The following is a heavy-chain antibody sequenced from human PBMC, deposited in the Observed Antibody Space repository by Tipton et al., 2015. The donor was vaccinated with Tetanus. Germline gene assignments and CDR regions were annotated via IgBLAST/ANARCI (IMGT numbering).Heavy chain of an antibody. CDR2: ISAYNGNK. V-gene: IGHV1-18*01. D-gene: IGHD6-19*01. Sequence: QLVQSGAEVKQPGASVKVSCKASGYSFSTYGISWVRQAPGQGFEWMGWISAYNGNKKYAEKFQDRVTMTTERSTSTAYMELRSLRSDDTAVYFCARLVKQWLVPEDYWGQGTLVTVSS. CDR3: ARLVKQWLVPEDY. J-gene: IGHJ4*02. CDR1: GYSFSTYG.